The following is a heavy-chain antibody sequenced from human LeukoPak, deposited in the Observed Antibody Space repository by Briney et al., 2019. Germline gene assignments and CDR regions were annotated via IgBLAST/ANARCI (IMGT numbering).Heavy chain of an antibody. CDR1: GFTFSSYD. CDR3: AELGITMIGGV. CDR2: ISSSGSTI. J-gene: IGHJ6*04. V-gene: IGHV3-48*03. Sequence: GGSLRLSCAASGFTFSSYDMNWVRQAPGKGLEWVSYISSSGSTIYYADSVKGRFTISRDNAKNSLYLQMNSLRAEDTAVYYCAELGITMIGGVWGKGTTVTISS. D-gene: IGHD3-10*02.